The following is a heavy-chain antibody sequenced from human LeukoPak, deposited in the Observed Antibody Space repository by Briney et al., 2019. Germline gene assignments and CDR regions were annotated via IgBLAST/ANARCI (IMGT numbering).Heavy chain of an antibody. V-gene: IGHV6-1*01. D-gene: IGHD2-15*01. CDR2: TCYRSKWYN. Sequence: SQTLSLTCAISGDIVSTNSAAWNWIRQSPSRGLEWLGRTCYRSKWYNDYALSVKSRIIINPDTSKNQFSLQLNSVTPEDTVVYYCARGGGGTWNFDYWGQGTLVTVSS. CDR3: ARGGGGTWNFDY. J-gene: IGHJ4*02. CDR1: GDIVSTNSAA.